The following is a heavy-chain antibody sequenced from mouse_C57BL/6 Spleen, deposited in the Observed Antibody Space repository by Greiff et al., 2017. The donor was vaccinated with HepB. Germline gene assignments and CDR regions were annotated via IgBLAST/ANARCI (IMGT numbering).Heavy chain of an antibody. Sequence: QVQLQQPGTELVKPGASVKLSCKASGYTFTSYWMHWVKQRPGQGLEWIGNINPSNGGTNYNEKFKSKATLTVNKSSSTAYMQLSSLTSEDSAVYYCARDGYYDLDVDYWGQGTTLTVSS. CDR2: INPSNGGT. D-gene: IGHD2-3*01. CDR1: GYTFTSYW. V-gene: IGHV1-53*01. J-gene: IGHJ2*01. CDR3: ARDGYYDLDVDY.